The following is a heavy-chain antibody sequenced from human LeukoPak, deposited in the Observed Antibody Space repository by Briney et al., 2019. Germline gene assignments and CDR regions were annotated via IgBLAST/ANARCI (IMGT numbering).Heavy chain of an antibody. V-gene: IGHV1-69*04. CDR2: IIPILGIA. Sequence: GASVKVSCKASGYTFTSYGISWVRQAPGQGLEWMGRIIPILGIANYAQKFQGRVTITADKSTSTAYMELSSLRSEDTAVYYCARDQLVELEFDYWGQGTLVTVST. J-gene: IGHJ4*02. D-gene: IGHD1-26*01. CDR1: GYTFTSYG. CDR3: ARDQLVELEFDY.